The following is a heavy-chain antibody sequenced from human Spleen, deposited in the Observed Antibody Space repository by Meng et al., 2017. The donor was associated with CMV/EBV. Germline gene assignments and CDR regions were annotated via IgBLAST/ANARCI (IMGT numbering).Heavy chain of an antibody. D-gene: IGHD3-10*01. J-gene: IGHJ6*02. CDR3: ARQGDDFLSASYYYFGMDV. CDR1: GYSFTSYW. V-gene: IGHV5-51*01. CDR2: IYPGDSDT. Sequence: GGSLRLSCKGSGYSFTSYWIGWVRQMPGKGLEWMGIIYPGDSDTRYSPAFQGQVTISVDKSITTAYLQWNSLKASDTAIYYCARQGDDFLSASYYYFGMDVWGQGTTVTVSS.